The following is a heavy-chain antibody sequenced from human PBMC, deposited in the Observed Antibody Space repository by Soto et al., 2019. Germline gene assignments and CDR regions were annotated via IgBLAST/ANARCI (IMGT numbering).Heavy chain of an antibody. CDR2: INHSGST. D-gene: IGHD3-10*01. CDR1: GGSFSGYY. CDR3: ARTLHTMMARGTNWFDP. V-gene: IGHV4-34*01. J-gene: IGHJ5*02. Sequence: SETLSLTCAVYGGSFSGYYWSWIRQPPGKGLEWIGEINHSGSTNYNPSLKSRVTISVDTSKNQFSLKLSSVTAADTAVYYCARTLHTMMARGTNWFDPWGQGPLVTVS.